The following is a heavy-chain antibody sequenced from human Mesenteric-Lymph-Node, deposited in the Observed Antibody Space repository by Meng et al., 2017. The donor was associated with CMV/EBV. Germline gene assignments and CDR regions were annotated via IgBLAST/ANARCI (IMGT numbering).Heavy chain of an antibody. V-gene: IGHV1-2*06. J-gene: IGHJ4*02. D-gene: IGHD2-2*01. CDR1: GYTFTGYY. Sequence: ASVKVSCKASGYTFTGYYMYWVRQAPGQGLEWMGRINPNSGDTNYAQMFQGRVTMTRDTSIRTAYMELSRLKSDDTAVYYCARVSGQGIRTSVFEYWGQGTLVTVSS. CDR3: ARVSGQGIRTSVFEY. CDR2: INPNSGDT.